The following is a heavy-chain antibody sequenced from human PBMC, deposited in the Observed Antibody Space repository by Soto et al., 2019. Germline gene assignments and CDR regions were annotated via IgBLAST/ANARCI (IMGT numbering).Heavy chain of an antibody. D-gene: IGHD3-9*01. CDR1: GFIFSNYA. Sequence: GGSLRLSCAASGFIFSNYAMNWVRQAPGKGLEWVSTLTGSGGSTYYADSVKGRFSISRDNSKNTLYLQMNSLRAEDTALYYCATVGEQWLVTGYFKHWGQGTLVTVS. CDR2: LTGSGGST. V-gene: IGHV3-23*01. CDR3: ATVGEQWLVTGYFKH. J-gene: IGHJ1*01.